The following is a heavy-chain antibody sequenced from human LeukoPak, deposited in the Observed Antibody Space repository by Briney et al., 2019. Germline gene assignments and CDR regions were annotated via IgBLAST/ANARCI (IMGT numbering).Heavy chain of an antibody. V-gene: IGHV3-23*01. CDR1: GFIFSNYA. CDR2: ISTGAGTT. Sequence: GGSLRLSCVASGFIFSNYAMSWVRQAPGKGLEWVSGISTGAGTTYYADFVKGRFTLSRDDSKDTSSLQMNDLRADDTAVYYCARDRWSGNGNALQHWGQGTLVTVFS. J-gene: IGHJ1*01. CDR3: ARDRWSGNGNALQH. D-gene: IGHD3-3*01.